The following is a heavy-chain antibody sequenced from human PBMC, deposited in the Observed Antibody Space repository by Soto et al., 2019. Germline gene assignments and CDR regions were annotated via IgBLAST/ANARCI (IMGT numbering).Heavy chain of an antibody. Sequence: GESLKISCKGSGYSFTSYWIGWVRQMPGKGLEWMGIIYPGDSDTRYSPSFQGQVTISADKSISTAYLQWSSLKASDTAMYYCAIRQEGSGWYRDAFDIWGQGTMVTVSS. V-gene: IGHV5-51*01. D-gene: IGHD6-19*01. CDR3: AIRQEGSGWYRDAFDI. J-gene: IGHJ3*02. CDR1: GYSFTSYW. CDR2: IYPGDSDT.